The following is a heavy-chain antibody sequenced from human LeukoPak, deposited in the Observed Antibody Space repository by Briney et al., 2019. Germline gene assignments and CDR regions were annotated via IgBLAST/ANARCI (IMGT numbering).Heavy chain of an antibody. D-gene: IGHD3-10*01. Sequence: PSETLSLTCAVSGGSISGGSYFWGWIRQPPGKGLEWIGSIYYSGNTYYNPSLKGRVTISVDTSKNQFSLKLSSVTAADTAVYYCVRLKEGIDYWGQGTLVTVSS. J-gene: IGHJ4*02. CDR2: IYYSGNT. CDR3: VRLKEGIDY. V-gene: IGHV4-39*01. CDR1: GGSISGGSYF.